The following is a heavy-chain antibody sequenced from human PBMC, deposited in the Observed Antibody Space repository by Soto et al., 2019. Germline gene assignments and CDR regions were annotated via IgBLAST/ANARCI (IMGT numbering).Heavy chain of an antibody. CDR3: ARSIAVPSSNIDH. Sequence: SETLSLTCIVSGGSISGYYWSWIRQAPGKGLEWIGYVYDTGSTSYNPSLQSRVTISVDTSKKQFSLSLRLVTAADTAVYSCARSIAVPSSNIDHWGQGTRVTVSS. D-gene: IGHD6-6*01. V-gene: IGHV4-59*01. CDR1: GGSISGYY. J-gene: IGHJ4*02. CDR2: VYDTGST.